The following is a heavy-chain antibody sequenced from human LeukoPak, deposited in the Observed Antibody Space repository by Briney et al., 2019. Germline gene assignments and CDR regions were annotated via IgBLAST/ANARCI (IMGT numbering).Heavy chain of an antibody. D-gene: IGHD3-10*01. CDR2: INHSGCT. CDR3: ARGSNYGSGSYYP. V-gene: IGHV4-34*01. Sequence: KPLGTLSLTCAVYGGSFSGYYWSWIRQPPGKGLEWIGEINHSGCTNYNPSLKSRVTISVDTSKNQFSLKLSSVTAADTAVYYCARGSNYGSGSYYPWGQGTLVTVSS. CDR1: GGSFSGYY. J-gene: IGHJ5*02.